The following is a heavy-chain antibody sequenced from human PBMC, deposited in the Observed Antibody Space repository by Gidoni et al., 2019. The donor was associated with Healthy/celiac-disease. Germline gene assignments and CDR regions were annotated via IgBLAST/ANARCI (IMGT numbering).Heavy chain of an antibody. J-gene: IGHJ4*02. Sequence: EVQLVESGGGLVQPGGSLRLSCAPSGFTFSSYRLNWVRQAPGKGLEWVSYISSSSSTIYYADSGKGRFTISRDNAKNSLYLQMNSLRDEDTAVYYCARDGAIVVVPAAEYYFDYWGQGTLVTVSS. CDR2: ISSSSSTI. V-gene: IGHV3-48*02. CDR3: ARDGAIVVVPAAEYYFDY. D-gene: IGHD2-2*01. CDR1: GFTFSSYR.